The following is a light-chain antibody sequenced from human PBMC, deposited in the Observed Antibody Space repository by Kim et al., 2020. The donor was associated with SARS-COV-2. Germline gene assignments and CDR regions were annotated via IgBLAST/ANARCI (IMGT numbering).Light chain of an antibody. V-gene: IGLV1-40*01. Sequence: QSVLTQPPSVSGTPGQRVTISCTGSSSNIGAGFDVHWYRQLPGAAPTLLIYGDNNRPSGVPDRFSGSKSGTSASLAITGLQAEDEADYYCQSYDNSLSGVVFGGGSQLTVL. CDR1: SSNIGAGFD. CDR3: QSYDNSLSGVV. J-gene: IGLJ2*01. CDR2: GDN.